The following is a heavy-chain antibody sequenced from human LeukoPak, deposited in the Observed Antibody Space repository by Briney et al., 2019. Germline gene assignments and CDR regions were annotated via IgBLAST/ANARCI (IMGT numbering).Heavy chain of an antibody. Sequence: GGSLRLSCAASGFTFSNYWMHWVRQDPGKGLVWVSFINPDGGTTNYADSVRGRFTISRDNAKNALYLQMNSLRAEDTAVYYCARHSPSYYDYVWGSYRFSGAFDYWGQGTLVTVSS. V-gene: IGHV3-74*01. CDR1: GFTFSNYW. J-gene: IGHJ4*02. CDR3: ARHSPSYYDYVWGSYRFSGAFDY. D-gene: IGHD3-16*02. CDR2: INPDGGTT.